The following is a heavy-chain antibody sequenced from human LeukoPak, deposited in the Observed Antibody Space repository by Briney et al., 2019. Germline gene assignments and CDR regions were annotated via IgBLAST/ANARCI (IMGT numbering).Heavy chain of an antibody. CDR1: GGSFSGYY. CDR3: ARTTEGGYTYDYFYYYYMDV. CDR2: INHSGST. V-gene: IGHV4-34*01. J-gene: IGHJ6*03. Sequence: SETLSLTCAVYGGSFSGYYWSWIRQPPGKGLEWIGEINHSGSTNYNPSLKSRVTISVDTSKDQFSLKLSSVTAADTAVYYCARTTEGGYTYDYFYYYYMDVWGKGTTVTISS. D-gene: IGHD5-18*01.